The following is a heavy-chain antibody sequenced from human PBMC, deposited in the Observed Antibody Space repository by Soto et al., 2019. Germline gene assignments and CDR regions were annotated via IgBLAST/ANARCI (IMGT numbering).Heavy chain of an antibody. CDR3: AKDGSHNFDY. CDR1: GFTFSHYA. Sequence: QVQLVESGGGVVQPGRSLRLSCAASGFTFSHYAMHWVRQAPGKGLEWVALMSYDGSNEYYADSVKGRFTISRDNSKNTLYLQMSSLRAEDTAVYYCAKDGSHNFDYWGQGNMVTVSS. CDR2: MSYDGSNE. V-gene: IGHV3-30*18. D-gene: IGHD1-26*01. J-gene: IGHJ4*02.